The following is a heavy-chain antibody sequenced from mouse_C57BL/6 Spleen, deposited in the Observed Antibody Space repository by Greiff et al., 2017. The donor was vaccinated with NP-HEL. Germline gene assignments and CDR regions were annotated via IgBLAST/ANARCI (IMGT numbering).Heavy chain of an antibody. CDR3: ARSPLYGNYLWYFDV. Sequence: VQLQQSGAELVKPGASVKLSCKASGYTFTSYWMHWVKQRPGQGLEWIGMIHPNSGSTNYNEKFKSKATLTVDKSSSTAYMQLSSLTSEDSAVYYCARSPLYGNYLWYFDVWGTGTTVTVSS. J-gene: IGHJ1*03. CDR2: IHPNSGST. D-gene: IGHD2-1*01. CDR1: GYTFTSYW. V-gene: IGHV1-64*01.